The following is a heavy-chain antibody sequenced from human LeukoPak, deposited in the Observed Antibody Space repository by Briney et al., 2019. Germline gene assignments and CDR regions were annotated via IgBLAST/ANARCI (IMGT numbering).Heavy chain of an antibody. D-gene: IGHD2-21*02. CDR2: INPNSGGT. V-gene: IGHV1-2*02. J-gene: IGHJ6*02. Sequence: ASVTVSCKASGYTFTGYYMHWVRQAPGQGLEWMGWINPNSGGTNYAQKFQGRVTMTRDTSISTAYMELSRLRSDDTAVYYCARDLAYCGGDCYYYYYYGMDVWGQGTTVTVSS. CDR1: GYTFTGYY. CDR3: ARDLAYCGGDCYYYYYYGMDV.